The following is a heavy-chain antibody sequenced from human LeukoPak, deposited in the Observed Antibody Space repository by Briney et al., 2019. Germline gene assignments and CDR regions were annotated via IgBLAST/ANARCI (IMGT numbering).Heavy chain of an antibody. CDR1: GFTFSNYA. J-gene: IGHJ4*02. CDR3: AKVRDGYSI. D-gene: IGHD5-24*01. V-gene: IGHV3-30*02. CDR2: IRYDGSNK. Sequence: GGSLRLSCATSGFTFSNYALSWVRQAPGKGLEWVAFIRYDGSNKYYADSVKGRFTISRDNSKNTLYLQMNSLRAEDTAVYYCAKVRDGYSIWGQGTLVTVSS.